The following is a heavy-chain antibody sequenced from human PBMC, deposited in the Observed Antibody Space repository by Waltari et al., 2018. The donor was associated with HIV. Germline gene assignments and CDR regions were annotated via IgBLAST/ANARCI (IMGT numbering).Heavy chain of an antibody. CDR1: GYTFTSYD. CDR2: MDPNRGNT. V-gene: IGHV1-8*01. D-gene: IGHD3-10*01. J-gene: IGHJ6*02. CDR3: ARGGPYGSGPWGMDV. Sequence: QVQLVPSGAEVKKPGASVKVSCKASGYTFTSYDIKWVRQATGQGLEWMGWMDPNRGNTGYEQKCQGRVTRTRNTSRSTAYMELSSLRSEDTAVYYCARGGPYGSGPWGMDVWGQGTTVTVSS.